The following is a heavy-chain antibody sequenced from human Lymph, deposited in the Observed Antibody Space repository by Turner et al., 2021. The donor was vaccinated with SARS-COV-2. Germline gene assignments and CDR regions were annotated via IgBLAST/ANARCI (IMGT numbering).Heavy chain of an antibody. D-gene: IGHD2-15*01. V-gene: IGHV4-4*02. J-gene: IGHJ4*02. CDR2: IYHSGST. CDR3: ATRYCSGGSCSYFDY. CDR1: GGPISSSNW. Sequence: QVQLQVLCPGLAKPSGTLSLNCAFSGGPISSSNWSSWVRQLRGKWLEWIGEIYHSGSTNCNPSLKSRVNISVDKSNNQFSLKLNSVTAADTAVYYCATRYCSGGSCSYFDYWGQGTLVSVSS.